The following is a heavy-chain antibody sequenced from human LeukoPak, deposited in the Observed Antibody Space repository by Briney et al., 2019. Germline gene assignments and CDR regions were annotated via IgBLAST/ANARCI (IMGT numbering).Heavy chain of an antibody. CDR2: INPKNGDT. CDR1: GYTFTGYY. J-gene: IGHJ3*01. D-gene: IGHD7-27*01. Sequence: GASVKVSYKASGYTFTGYYIDWVRQAPGQGLEWMGRINPKNGDTDIAQKFQGGVTMTRDTSINTAYMELSRLTSDDTATYYCARVPGENRAFDLWGQGTMVTVSS. V-gene: IGHV1-2*06. CDR3: ARVPGENRAFDL.